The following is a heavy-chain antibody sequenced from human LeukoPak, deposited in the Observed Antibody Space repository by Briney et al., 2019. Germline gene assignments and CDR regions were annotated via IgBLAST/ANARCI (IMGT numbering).Heavy chain of an antibody. CDR3: AGLRRIVN. CDR1: GGSFSGYY. CDR2: INHSGST. J-gene: IGHJ4*02. Sequence: SATLSLTWAVDGGSFSGYYWGGIRPPAGKGREWVGEINHSGSTNYNPSPKRRVNISVDTTKKQVCLKLSSVTAADTAVYYCAGLRRIVNWGQGTLVTVSS. D-gene: IGHD2-15*01. V-gene: IGHV4-34*01.